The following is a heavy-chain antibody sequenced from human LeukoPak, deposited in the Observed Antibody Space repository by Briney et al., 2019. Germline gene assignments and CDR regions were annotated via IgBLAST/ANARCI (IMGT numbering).Heavy chain of an antibody. CDR1: GFTFSSYS. CDR3: ASSSKGRNGAFDI. D-gene: IGHD2-8*01. J-gene: IGHJ3*02. V-gene: IGHV3-21*01. Sequence: GGSLRLSCAASGFTFSSYSMNWVRQAPGKGLEWVSSISSSSSYIYYADSVKGRFTISRDNAKNSLYLQMNSLRAEDTAVYYCASSSKGRNGAFDIWGQGTIVTVSS. CDR2: ISSSSSYI.